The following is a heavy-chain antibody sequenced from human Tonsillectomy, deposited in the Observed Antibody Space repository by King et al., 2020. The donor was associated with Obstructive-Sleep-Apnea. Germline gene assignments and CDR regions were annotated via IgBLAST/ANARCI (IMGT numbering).Heavy chain of an antibody. CDR2: ISYDGSNK. Sequence: VQLVESGGGVVQPGRSLRLSCAASGYTFSYYAIHWFRQAPGKGLGWVAVISYDGSNKYYADSVKGRFTISRDNSKNTLYLQVNSLRAEDMAVYYCAKDSNSNSWYDYFDYWGQGTLVTVSS. J-gene: IGHJ4*02. CDR1: GYTFSYYA. D-gene: IGHD6-13*01. CDR3: AKDSNSNSWYDYFDY. V-gene: IGHV3-30-3*01.